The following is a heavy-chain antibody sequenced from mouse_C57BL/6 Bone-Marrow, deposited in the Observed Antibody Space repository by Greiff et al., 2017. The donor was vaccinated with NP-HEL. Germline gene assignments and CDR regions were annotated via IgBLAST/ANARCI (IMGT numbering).Heavy chain of an antibody. Sequence: QVQLQQSGPELVKPGASVKISCKASGYAFSSSWMNWVKQRPGKGLEWIGRIYPGDGDTNYNGKFKGKATLTADKSSSTAYMQLSSLTSEDSAVYFCATSRLRLRHWGQGTTLTVSS. CDR3: ATSRLRLRH. J-gene: IGHJ2*01. D-gene: IGHD3-2*02. CDR1: GYAFSSSW. V-gene: IGHV1-82*01. CDR2: IYPGDGDT.